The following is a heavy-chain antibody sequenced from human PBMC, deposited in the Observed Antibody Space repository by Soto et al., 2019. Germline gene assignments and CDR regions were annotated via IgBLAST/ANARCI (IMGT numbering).Heavy chain of an antibody. CDR1: GGSISSGGYY. D-gene: IGHD2-2*01. J-gene: IGHJ5*02. V-gene: IGHV4-31*03. CDR2: IYYSGST. Sequence: TSETLSLTCTVSGGSISSGGYYWSWIRQHPGKGLEWIGYIYYSGSTYYNPSLKSRVTISVDTSKNQFSLKLSSVTAADTAVYYCASSRGDQQNKRMGLPWFDPWGQGTLVTVSS. CDR3: ASSRGDQQNKRMGLPWFDP.